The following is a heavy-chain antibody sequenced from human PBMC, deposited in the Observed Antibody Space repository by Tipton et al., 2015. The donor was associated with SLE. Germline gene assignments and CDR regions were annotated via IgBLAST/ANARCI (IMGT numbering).Heavy chain of an antibody. Sequence: TLSLTCAVYGGSFSDYYWSWIRQPPGKGLEWIGKINHSRGTNYNPSLKSRVTISVDTSKNQFSLKLSSVTAADTAVYYCARGRWYFDLWGRGTLVTVSS. V-gene: IGHV4-34*01. J-gene: IGHJ2*01. CDR1: GGSFSDYY. CDR3: ARGRWYFDL. CDR2: INHSRGT.